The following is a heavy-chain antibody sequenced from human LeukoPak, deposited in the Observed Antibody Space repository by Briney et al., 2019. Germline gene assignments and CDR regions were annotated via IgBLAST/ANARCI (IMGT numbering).Heavy chain of an antibody. CDR2: IKQDGSEK. D-gene: IGHD2-2*01. Sequence: HAGGSLRLSCAASGFTFRDYAMSWVRQAPGKGLEWVANIKQDGSEKYYVDSVRGRFTISRDNAKNSLYLQMNSLRAEDTAVYYCARDQRYCSSSSCPWEPFDYWGQGTLVTVSS. CDR3: ARDQRYCSSSSCPWEPFDY. J-gene: IGHJ4*02. V-gene: IGHV3-7*05. CDR1: GFTFRDYA.